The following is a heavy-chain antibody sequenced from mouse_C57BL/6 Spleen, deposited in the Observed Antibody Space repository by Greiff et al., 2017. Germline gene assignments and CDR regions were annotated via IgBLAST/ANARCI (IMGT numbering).Heavy chain of an antibody. V-gene: IGHV5-4*01. CDR2: ISDGGSYT. Sequence: EVKLVESGGGLVKPGGSLKLSCAASGFTFSSYAMSWVRQTPEKRLEWVATISDGGSYTYYPDNVKGRFTISRDNAKNNLYLQMSHLKSEDTAMYYCARDPLRVTTHWYFDVWGTGTTVTVSS. J-gene: IGHJ1*03. CDR1: GFTFSSYA. D-gene: IGHD2-1*01. CDR3: ARDPLRVTTHWYFDV.